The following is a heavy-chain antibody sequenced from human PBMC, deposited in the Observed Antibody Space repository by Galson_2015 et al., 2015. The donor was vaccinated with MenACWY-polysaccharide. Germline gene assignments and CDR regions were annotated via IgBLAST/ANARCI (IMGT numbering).Heavy chain of an antibody. V-gene: IGHV4-59*01. CDR2: INYSGST. J-gene: IGHJ2*01. CDR1: GGSISSYY. Sequence: ETLSLTCTVSGGSISSYYWNWIRQPPGKGLAWVGYINYSGSTNHNPSLKSRVTMSVDTSKNQFSLNLTSVTDADTAVYYCARAIAVAGQRRDFDLWGRGTLVTVSS. D-gene: IGHD6-19*01. CDR3: ARAIAVAGQRRDFDL.